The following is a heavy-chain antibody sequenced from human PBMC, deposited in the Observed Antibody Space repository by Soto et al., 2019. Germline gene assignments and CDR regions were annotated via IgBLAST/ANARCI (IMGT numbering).Heavy chain of an antibody. CDR1: GGTFSSYA. V-gene: IGHV1-69*13. J-gene: IGHJ3*02. Sequence: EASVKVSCKASGGTFSSYAISWVRQAPGQGLEWMGGIIPIFGTANYAQKFQGRVTITADESTSTAYMELSSLRSEDTAVYYCASLQPGTFDIWGQGTMVTVSS. D-gene: IGHD6-13*01. CDR3: ASLQPGTFDI. CDR2: IIPIFGTA.